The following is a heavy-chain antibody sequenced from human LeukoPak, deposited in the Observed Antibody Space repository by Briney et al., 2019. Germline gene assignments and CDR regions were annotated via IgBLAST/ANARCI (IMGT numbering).Heavy chain of an antibody. CDR2: IYPGDSDT. J-gene: IGHJ4*02. Sequence: GGSLKISCEGSGYSFTSYWIGWVRPMPGKGLEWMGIIYPGDSDTRYSPSFQGKFTISADKSNSTAYLQWSSLKASDTAMYYCARHTDYYDSSGGWGQNDDWGQGTLVTVSS. V-gene: IGHV5-51*01. CDR3: ARHTDYYDSSGGWGQNDD. D-gene: IGHD3-22*01. CDR1: GYSFTSYW.